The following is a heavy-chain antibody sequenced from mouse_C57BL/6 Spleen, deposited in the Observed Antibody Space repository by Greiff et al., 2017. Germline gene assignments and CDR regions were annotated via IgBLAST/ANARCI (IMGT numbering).Heavy chain of an antibody. CDR2: IDPSDSYT. CDR3: AREGYYVKDYFDY. V-gene: IGHV1-69*01. D-gene: IGHD2-3*01. J-gene: IGHJ2*01. Sequence: QVQLKQPGAELVMPGASVKLSCKASGYTFTSYWMHWVKQRPGQGLEWIGEIDPSDSYTNYNQQFKGKSTLTVDNSSSTAYMQLSSLTSEYSAVYYCAREGYYVKDYFDYWGQGTTLTVSS. CDR1: GYTFTSYW.